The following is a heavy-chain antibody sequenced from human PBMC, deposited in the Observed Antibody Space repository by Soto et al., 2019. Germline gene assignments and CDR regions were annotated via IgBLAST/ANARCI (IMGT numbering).Heavy chain of an antibody. CDR3: ARAFDILTRYYFDY. CDR2: IYYSGST. J-gene: IGHJ4*02. D-gene: IGHD3-9*01. V-gene: IGHV4-30-4*01. Sequence: PSETLSLTCPFSGCSISSGDYYWSWIRQPPGKGLEWIGYIYYSGSTYYNPSLKSRVTISVDTSKNQFSLKLSSVTAADTAVYYCARAFDILTRYYFDYWGQGTLVTVSS. CDR1: GCSISSGDYY.